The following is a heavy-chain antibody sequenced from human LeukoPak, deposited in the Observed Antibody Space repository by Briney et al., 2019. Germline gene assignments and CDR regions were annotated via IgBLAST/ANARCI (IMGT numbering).Heavy chain of an antibody. D-gene: IGHD5-24*01. CDR1: GFTFSSFT. Sequence: KTGGSLRLSCAASGFTFSSFTMHWVRQIPGERPEWVSSISGDTTYIYYADSIKGRFTISRDNTNTSLFLQMNSLRAEDTAVYYCARLRLQLEAYYFDYWGQGTLVTVSS. V-gene: IGHV3-21*01. J-gene: IGHJ4*02. CDR3: ARLRLQLEAYYFDY. CDR2: ISGDTTYI.